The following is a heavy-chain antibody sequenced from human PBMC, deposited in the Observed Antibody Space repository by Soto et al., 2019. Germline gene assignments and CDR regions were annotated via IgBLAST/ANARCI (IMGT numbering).Heavy chain of an antibody. J-gene: IGHJ6*02. CDR3: ARYRSGAGCYDGNMDV. V-gene: IGHV3-48*03. Sequence: GGSLRLSCAASGITFSNYEMNWVRQAPGKGLEWVSYISSSGGTVYYADSVKGRFSVSRDNAKNSLYLQMNSLRVEDTAVYYCARYRSGAGCYDGNMDVWGQGTTVTVSS. D-gene: IGHD2-15*01. CDR2: ISSSGGTV. CDR1: GITFSNYE.